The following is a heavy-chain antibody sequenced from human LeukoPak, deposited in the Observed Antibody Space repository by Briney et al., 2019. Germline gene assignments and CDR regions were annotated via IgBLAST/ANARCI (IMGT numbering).Heavy chain of an antibody. CDR3: ARHPRRHIVVVPAASESRSSYYYGMDV. CDR2: IYYSGST. J-gene: IGHJ6*02. Sequence: PSETLSLTCTVSGGSISSGGYYWSWIRQHPGKGLEWIGYIYYSGSTYYNPSLKSRVTISVDTSKNQFSLKLSSVTAADTAVYYCARHPRRHIVVVPAASESRSSYYYGMDVWGQGTTVTVSS. D-gene: IGHD2-2*01. V-gene: IGHV4-31*03. CDR1: GGSISSGGYY.